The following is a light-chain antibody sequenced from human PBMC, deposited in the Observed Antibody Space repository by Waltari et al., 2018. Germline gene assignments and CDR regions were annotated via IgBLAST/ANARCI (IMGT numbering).Light chain of an antibody. Sequence: EIVMTQSPASLSLSPGERATLSCRASQSVTSNLAWYQQKPGQAPRLLIYGASTRAAGIPVRFSGSGSGTEVTLTVSGLQSEDFAIYYCQQYNDWPPWTFGQGTKVEIK. CDR2: GAS. CDR3: QQYNDWPPWT. CDR1: QSVTSN. J-gene: IGKJ1*01. V-gene: IGKV3-15*01.